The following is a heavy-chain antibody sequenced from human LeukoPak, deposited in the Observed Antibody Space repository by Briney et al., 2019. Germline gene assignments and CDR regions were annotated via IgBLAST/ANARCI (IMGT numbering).Heavy chain of an antibody. CDR2: IYHSGST. V-gene: IGHV4-4*02. J-gene: IGHJ4*02. Sequence: SETLSLTCDVSGGSISSSNWWSWVRQPPGKGLEWIGEIYHSGSTNYSPSLKSRVTMSVDKSKNQISLKLRSVTAADTAVYYCARGGMISPYWFDYWGQGNLVTVSS. D-gene: IGHD2-8*02. CDR1: GGSISSSNW. CDR3: ARGGMISPYWFDY.